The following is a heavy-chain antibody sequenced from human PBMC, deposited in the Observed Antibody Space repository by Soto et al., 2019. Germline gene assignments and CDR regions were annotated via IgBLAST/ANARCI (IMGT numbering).Heavy chain of an antibody. CDR1: GFTFSSYS. CDR2: ISSSSSTI. CDR3: ARDQWLHDI. J-gene: IGHJ4*02. Sequence: GGSLRLSCAASGFTFSSYSMNWVRQAPGKGLEWVSYISSSSSTIYYADSVKGRFTISRDNAKNSLYLQMNSLRAEDTAVYYCARDQWLHDIWGQGTLVTVSS. D-gene: IGHD5-12*01. V-gene: IGHV3-48*01.